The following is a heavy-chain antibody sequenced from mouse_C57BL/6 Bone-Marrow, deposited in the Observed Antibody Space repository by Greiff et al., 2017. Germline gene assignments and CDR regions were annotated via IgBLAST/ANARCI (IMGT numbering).Heavy chain of an antibody. CDR1: GYTFTDYY. V-gene: IGHV1-19*01. J-gene: IGHJ3*01. CDR2: INPYNGGT. D-gene: IGHD2-4*01. CDR3: ARGDDYDAWFAY. Sequence: VQLQQSGPVLVKPGASVKMSCKASGYTFTDYYMNWVKQSHGKSLEWIGVINPYNGGTSYNQKFKGKATLTVDKSSSTAYRELNSLTSEDSAVNYWARGDDYDAWFAYWGQGTLVTVSS.